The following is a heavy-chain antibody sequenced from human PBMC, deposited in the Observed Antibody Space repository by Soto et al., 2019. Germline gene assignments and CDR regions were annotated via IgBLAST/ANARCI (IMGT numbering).Heavy chain of an antibody. D-gene: IGHD6-19*01. CDR1: GFSLSSTRMA. V-gene: IGHV2-5*02. CDR2: IYWDDDK. Sequence: QITLKESGPTLVKPTQTLTLTCTFSGFSLSSTRMAVGWISQPPGKALEWIALIYWDDDKRYSPFLKSRLTITKDTSKNQVVLTMSNMDPVDTARYYCAHIVVAGLGYYFDYWGQGTLVTVSS. CDR3: AHIVVAGLGYYFDY. J-gene: IGHJ4*02.